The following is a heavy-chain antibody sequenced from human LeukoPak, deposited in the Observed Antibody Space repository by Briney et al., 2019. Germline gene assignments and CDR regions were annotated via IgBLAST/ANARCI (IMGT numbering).Heavy chain of an antibody. Sequence: ASVKVSCKASGYTFTGYYMHWVRQAPGQGLEWMGWINPNSGGTDYAQKFQGRVTMTRDTSISTAYMELTRLRCDDTAVYYCARVAYNWNDPFDYWGQGTLVTVSS. CDR3: ARVAYNWNDPFDY. CDR2: INPNSGGT. J-gene: IGHJ4*02. V-gene: IGHV1-2*02. CDR1: GYTFTGYY. D-gene: IGHD1-20*01.